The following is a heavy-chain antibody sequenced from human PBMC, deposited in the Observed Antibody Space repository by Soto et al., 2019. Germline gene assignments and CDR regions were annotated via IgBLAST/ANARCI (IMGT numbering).Heavy chain of an antibody. Sequence: QVHLVQSGAEVKKPGASVKVSCKGSGYGFTTYGITWVRQAPGQGLEWMAWISAHNGNTNYAQKLQGRVTGTRDTSTVSGEVELSGRRSDDTGVYYCPRWTYGDYWGQGALVTVSS. J-gene: IGHJ4*02. CDR1: GYGFTTYG. V-gene: IGHV1-18*01. D-gene: IGHD4-17*01. CDR2: ISAHNGNT. CDR3: PRWTYGDY.